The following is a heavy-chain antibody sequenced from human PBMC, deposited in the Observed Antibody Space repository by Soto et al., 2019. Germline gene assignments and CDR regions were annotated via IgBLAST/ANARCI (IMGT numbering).Heavy chain of an antibody. J-gene: IGHJ3*02. Sequence: GGSLRLSCAASGFTFSDYYMSWIRQAPGKGLEWVSYISSSSRYTNYADSVKGRFTISRDNAKNSLYLQMNSLRAEDTAVYYCARYTAMANDAFDIWGQGTMVTVSS. V-gene: IGHV3-11*06. CDR1: GFTFSDYY. CDR3: ARYTAMANDAFDI. CDR2: ISSSSRYT. D-gene: IGHD5-18*01.